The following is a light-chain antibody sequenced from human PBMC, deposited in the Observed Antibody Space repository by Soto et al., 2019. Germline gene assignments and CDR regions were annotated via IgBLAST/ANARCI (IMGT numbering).Light chain of an antibody. J-gene: IGKJ1*01. CDR2: DTS. CDR1: QSVSNNY. V-gene: IGKV3-20*01. CDR3: QQYGNSPRT. Sequence: EIVLTQSPGTLSLSPGEGATLSCRASQSVSNNYLAWFQQTPGQAPRLLIYDTSRRATGIPDRFSGSGSGTDFTLTISRLEPEDSAMYYCQQYGNSPRTFGQGTKVEIK.